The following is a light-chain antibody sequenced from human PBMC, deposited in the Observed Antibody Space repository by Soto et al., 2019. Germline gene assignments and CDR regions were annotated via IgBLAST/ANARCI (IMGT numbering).Light chain of an antibody. CDR1: SSDVGGYNY. V-gene: IGLV2-11*01. CDR3: CSYAGSLSFV. CDR2: DVT. J-gene: IGLJ1*01. Sequence: QSVLTQPRSVSGSPGQSVSTSCTGTSSDVGGYNYVSWYQHHPGKAPKLMIYDVTKRPSGVPDRFSGSKSGNTASLTISGLQAEDEADYYCCSYAGSLSFVFGTGTKVTVL.